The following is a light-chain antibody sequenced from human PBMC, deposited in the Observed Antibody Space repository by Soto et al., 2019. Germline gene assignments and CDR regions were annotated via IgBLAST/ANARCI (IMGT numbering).Light chain of an antibody. V-gene: IGKV1-5*01. CDR2: DDY. CDR1: QRISIR. CDR3: QQYNRYPWT. J-gene: IGKJ1*01. Sequence: DRVTITCRARQRISIRLAWYQQKPGKAPTLLIYDDYRLESGDPSRFSGSVPGTEFTLTSTSLQPDDVATYYCQQYNRYPWTFGQGTKVDIK.